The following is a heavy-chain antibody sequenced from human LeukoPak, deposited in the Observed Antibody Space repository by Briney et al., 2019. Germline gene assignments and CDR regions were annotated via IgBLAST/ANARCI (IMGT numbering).Heavy chain of an antibody. V-gene: IGHV3-23*01. CDR1: GFIFSTYA. CDR2: ISGGGGST. Sequence: GGSLRLSCAASGFIFSTYAMSWVRQAPGKGLEWVSSISGGGGSTYYEDSVKGRFTISRDNSKNTLYLQMNSLRTEDTAVYYCAKDWSMDVWGKGTTVTVSS. J-gene: IGHJ6*04. CDR3: AKDWSMDV.